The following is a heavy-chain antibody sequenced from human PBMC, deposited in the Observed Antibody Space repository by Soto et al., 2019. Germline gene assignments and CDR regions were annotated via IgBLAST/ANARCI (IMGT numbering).Heavy chain of an antibody. Sequence: QVQLVQSGAEVKKPGASVKVSCKASGYTFTSYDINWVRQATGQGLEWMGWMNPNSGNTGYAQKFQGRVTMTRNTSISTSYMELSSLRSDDTAVYYCAGGVWVGYKRGGRRFDYWGQGNLVTVSS. J-gene: IGHJ4*02. CDR2: MNPNSGNT. V-gene: IGHV1-8*01. CDR1: GYTFTSYD. CDR3: AGGVWVGYKRGGRRFDY. D-gene: IGHD5-12*01.